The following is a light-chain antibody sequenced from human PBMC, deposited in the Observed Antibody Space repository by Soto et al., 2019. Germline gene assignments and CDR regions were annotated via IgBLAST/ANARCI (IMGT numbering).Light chain of an antibody. CDR3: AAWDDSLSGEV. J-gene: IGLJ1*01. V-gene: IGLV1-40*01. CDR2: GNN. CDR1: SANIGAAYN. Sequence: QSVLTQPPSVSGAPGQRVTISCTGSSANIGAAYNVDWYQQLPGTAPKLLIYGNNNRPSGVPARFSGSKSGTSASLAISGLRSEDEADYYCAAWDDSLSGEVFGTGTKVTVL.